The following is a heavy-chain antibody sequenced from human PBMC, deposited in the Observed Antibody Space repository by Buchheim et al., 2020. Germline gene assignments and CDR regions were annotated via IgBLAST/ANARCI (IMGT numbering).Heavy chain of an antibody. V-gene: IGHV1-2*04. CDR2: INPNSGGT. J-gene: IGHJ6*02. CDR3: ARDGGRLLPGSYSLNYYYYYGMDV. Sequence: QVQLVQSGAEVKKPGASVKVSCKASGYTFTGYYMHWVRQAPGQGLEWMGWINPNSGGTNYAQKFQGWVTMTRDTSISTAYMELSRLRSDDTAVYYCARDGGRLLPGSYSLNYYYYYGMDVWGQGTT. D-gene: IGHD3-10*01. CDR1: GYTFTGYY.